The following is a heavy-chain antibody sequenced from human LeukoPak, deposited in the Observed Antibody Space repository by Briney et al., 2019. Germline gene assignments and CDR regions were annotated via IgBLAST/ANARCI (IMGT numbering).Heavy chain of an antibody. CDR3: ARVVTWFDP. V-gene: IGHV3-7*04. CDR2: IKEDGSKQ. J-gene: IGHJ5*02. Sequence: GGSLRLSCTASGFTFSSYGLNWVRQAPGKGLEWVAHIKEDGSKQSYVDSVKGRFTISRDNAKNSVYLQMNSLRAEDTAVDYCARVVTWFDPWGQGSLVTVSS. CDR1: GFTFSSYG.